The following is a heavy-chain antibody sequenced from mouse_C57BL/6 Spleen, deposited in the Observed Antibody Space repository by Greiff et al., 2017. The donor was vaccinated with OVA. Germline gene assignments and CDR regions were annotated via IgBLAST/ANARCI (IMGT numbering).Heavy chain of an antibody. CDR3: ARNYDYEYHY. D-gene: IGHD2-4*01. V-gene: IGHV1-64*01. Sequence: QVHVKQPGAELVKPGASVKLSCKASGYTFTSYWMHWVKQRPGQGLEWIGMIHPNSGSTNYNEKFKSKATLTVDKSSSTAYMQLSSLTSEDSAVYYCARNYDYEYHYWGQGTTLTVSS. CDR2: IHPNSGST. J-gene: IGHJ2*01. CDR1: GYTFTSYW.